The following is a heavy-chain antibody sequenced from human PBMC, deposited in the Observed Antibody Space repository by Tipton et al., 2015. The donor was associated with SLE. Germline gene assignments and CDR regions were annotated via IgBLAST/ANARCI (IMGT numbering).Heavy chain of an antibody. Sequence: TLSLTCSVSGYFINRGFYWGWLRQPPGKGLEWVGETNESGSTNYKPSLKSRVTISIDTSKNQFSLRLSSVTAADTAVYYCVRDKWGEYYPSTGYFWSFDPWGQGILVTVSS. CDR3: VRDKWGEYYPSTGYFWSFDP. CDR2: TNESGST. V-gene: IGHV4-38-2*02. CDR1: GYFINRGFY. D-gene: IGHD3-9*01. J-gene: IGHJ5*02.